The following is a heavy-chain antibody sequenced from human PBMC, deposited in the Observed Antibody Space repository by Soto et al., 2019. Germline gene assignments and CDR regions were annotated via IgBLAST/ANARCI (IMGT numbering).Heavy chain of an antibody. CDR3: VKDEIINWYSGHFRN. Sequence: EVQLVESGGGLVQPGRSLRLSCAASGFTFDDYAMHWVRQVPGKGLEWVSGINWNSGSIGYGDSVKGRFAISRDNAKNSLHLQMNSLSAEDTAFYYGVKDEIINWYSGHFRNWGQGTLVTVSS. J-gene: IGHJ1*01. CDR2: INWNSGSI. D-gene: IGHD1-26*01. CDR1: GFTFDDYA. V-gene: IGHV3-9*01.